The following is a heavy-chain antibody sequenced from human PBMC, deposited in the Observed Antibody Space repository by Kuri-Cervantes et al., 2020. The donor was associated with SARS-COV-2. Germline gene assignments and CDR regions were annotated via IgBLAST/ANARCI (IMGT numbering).Heavy chain of an antibody. J-gene: IGHJ6*01. D-gene: IGHD2-2*01. CDR1: GFTFSSYG. Sequence: GESLKISCAASGFTFSSYGMHWVRQAPGKGLERVAVIWYDGSNKYYADSVKGRFTISRDNSKNTLYLQMNSLRAEDTAVYYCARDMYCSSTSCYYYGMDVWGQGTTVTVAS. CDR2: IWYDGSNK. V-gene: IGHV3-33*01. CDR3: ARDMYCSSTSCYYYGMDV.